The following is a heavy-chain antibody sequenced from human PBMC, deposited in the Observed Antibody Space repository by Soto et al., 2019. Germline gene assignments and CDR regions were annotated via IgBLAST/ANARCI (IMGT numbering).Heavy chain of an antibody. Sequence: PSETLSHTCTVYGGSVSGYYWSWIRQPPGKGLEWIGEIGHSGSSNYDPSLKSRVPISVDTSKNQFSLKLSSVTAADTAVYYCAMIRGMATMKFDYWGQGTLVTVSS. CDR2: IGHSGSS. J-gene: IGHJ4*02. D-gene: IGHD5-12*01. CDR3: AMIRGMATMKFDY. CDR1: GGSVSGYY. V-gene: IGHV4-34*01.